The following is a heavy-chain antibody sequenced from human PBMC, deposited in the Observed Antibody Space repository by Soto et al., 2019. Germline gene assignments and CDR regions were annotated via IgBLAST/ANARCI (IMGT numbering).Heavy chain of an antibody. CDR1: GGSFSGYY. CDR2: VNHSGTT. Sequence: QVQLQQWGAGLLKPSETLSLTCAVYGGSFSGYYWTWIRQSPEKGLEWIGEVNHSGTTYYNPSLRTGVTISVHTPKNQFSLKISSVTAAHTGVYYCARGIGYSSSINCYSSRRLRCASWGQGTLVTVSS. V-gene: IGHV4-34*01. D-gene: IGHD2-2*01. J-gene: IGHJ5*02. CDR3: ARGIGYSSSINCYSSRRLRCAS.